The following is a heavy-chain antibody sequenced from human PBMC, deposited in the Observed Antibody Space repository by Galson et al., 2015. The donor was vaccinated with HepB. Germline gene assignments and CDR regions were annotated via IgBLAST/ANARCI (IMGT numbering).Heavy chain of an antibody. Sequence: SLRLSCAASGFTFSSYAMSWVRQAPGKGLEWVSAISGSGGSTYYADSVKGRFTISRDNSKNTLYLQMNSLRAEDTAVYYCATYHPDTVYYYDSSGYKGYFQHWGQGTLVTVSS. CDR2: ISGSGGST. V-gene: IGHV3-23*01. J-gene: IGHJ1*01. D-gene: IGHD3-22*01. CDR1: GFTFSSYA. CDR3: ATYHPDTVYYYDSSGYKGYFQH.